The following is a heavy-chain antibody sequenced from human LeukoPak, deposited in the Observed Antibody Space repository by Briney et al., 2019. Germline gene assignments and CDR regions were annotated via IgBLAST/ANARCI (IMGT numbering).Heavy chain of an antibody. Sequence: PSETLSLTCTVSGRSISSYYWSWIRQPPGKGLEWVGYIYYSGSTNYHPSLKSRVTISVDTSKNQFSLKLSSVTAADAAEYYCARVTGPYDFWSGFDPWGQGTLVTVSS. J-gene: IGHJ5*02. V-gene: IGHV4-59*01. CDR2: IYYSGST. CDR3: ARVTGPYDFWSGFDP. D-gene: IGHD3-3*01. CDR1: GRSISSYY.